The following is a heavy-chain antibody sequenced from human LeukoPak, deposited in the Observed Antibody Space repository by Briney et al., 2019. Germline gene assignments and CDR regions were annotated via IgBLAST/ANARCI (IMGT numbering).Heavy chain of an antibody. CDR3: ARVHRLYYGLY. CDR2: ISSSSTI. Sequence: GGSLRLSCAASGFTFSSYSMNWVRQAPGQGLEWVSYISSSSTIYYADSVKGRFTISRDNAKNSLYLQMNSLRDEDTAVYYCARVHRLYYGLYWGQGTLVTVSS. J-gene: IGHJ4*02. D-gene: IGHD3-22*01. CDR1: GFTFSSYS. V-gene: IGHV3-48*02.